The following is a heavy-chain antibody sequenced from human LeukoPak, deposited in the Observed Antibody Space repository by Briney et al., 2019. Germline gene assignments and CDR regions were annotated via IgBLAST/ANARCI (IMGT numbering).Heavy chain of an antibody. D-gene: IGHD6-13*01. CDR3: AREGSIAAAGFGY. Sequence: SETLSLTCTVSGGSISSGDYYWSWIRQPPGKGLEWIGYIYHSGSTYYNPSLKSRVTISVDRSKNQFSLKLSSVTAADTAVYYCAREGSIAAAGFGYWGQGTLVTVSS. CDR2: IYHSGST. J-gene: IGHJ4*02. CDR1: GGSISSGDYY. V-gene: IGHV4-30-2*01.